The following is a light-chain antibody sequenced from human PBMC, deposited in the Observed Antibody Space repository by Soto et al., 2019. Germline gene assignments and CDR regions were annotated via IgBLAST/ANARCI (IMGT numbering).Light chain of an antibody. CDR1: HSVSSN. CDR2: SAS. J-gene: IGKJ2*01. CDR3: QQYNDWYT. Sequence: VVMTQSPATLSVSPGQRATLSCWASHSVSSNLAWYQQKPGQAPRLLIYSASSRATGIPARFSGSGSGTEFTLTINSLQSEDFAVYYCQQYNDWYTFGQGTKLEI. V-gene: IGKV3-15*01.